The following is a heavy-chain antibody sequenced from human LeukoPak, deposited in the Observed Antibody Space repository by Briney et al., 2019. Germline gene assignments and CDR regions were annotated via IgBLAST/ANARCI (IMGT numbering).Heavy chain of an antibody. CDR3: AKDDCSSTSWYMGDYFDY. CDR2: ISYDGSNK. V-gene: IGHV3-30*18. CDR1: GFTLSIYG. J-gene: IGHJ4*02. D-gene: IGHD2-2*02. Sequence: GRSLRLSCAVCGFTLSIYGMHWVRQARGKGLEWGAVISYDGSNKYYGDAVNGRFNISRDNSQNTLYLQMNSLRAEGTAVYYCAKDDCSSTSWYMGDYFDYWGQGTLVTVSS.